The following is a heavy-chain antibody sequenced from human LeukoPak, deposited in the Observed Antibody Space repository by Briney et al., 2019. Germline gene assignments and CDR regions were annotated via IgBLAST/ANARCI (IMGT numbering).Heavy chain of an antibody. D-gene: IGHD3-3*01. Sequence: SETLSLTCAVYGGSFSGYYWSWIRQPPGKGLEWIGEINHSGSTNYNPSLKSRVTISVDTSKNQFSLKLSSVTAADTAVYYCARGDDFWSGSRFDPWGQGTLVTVSS. CDR1: GGSFSGYY. CDR2: INHSGST. V-gene: IGHV4-34*01. J-gene: IGHJ5*02. CDR3: ARGDDFWSGSRFDP.